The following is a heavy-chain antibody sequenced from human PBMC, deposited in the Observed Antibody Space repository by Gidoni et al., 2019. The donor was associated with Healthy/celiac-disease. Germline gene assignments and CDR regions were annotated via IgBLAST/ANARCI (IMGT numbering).Heavy chain of an antibody. Sequence: QVQLVESGGGVVQPGRSLRLSCAASGFTFSSYGMHWVRQAPGKGLEWVAVISYDGSNKYYADSVKGRFTISRDNSKNTLYLQMNSLRAEDTAVYYCAKDLSYCGGDCYSCDYWGQGTLVTVSS. CDR2: ISYDGSNK. D-gene: IGHD2-21*02. J-gene: IGHJ4*02. CDR3: AKDLSYCGGDCYSCDY. CDR1: GFTFSSYG. V-gene: IGHV3-30*18.